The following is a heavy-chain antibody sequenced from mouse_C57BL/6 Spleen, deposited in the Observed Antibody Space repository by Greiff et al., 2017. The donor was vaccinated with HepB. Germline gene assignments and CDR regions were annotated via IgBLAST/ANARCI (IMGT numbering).Heavy chain of an antibody. V-gene: IGHV1-63*01. CDR1: GYTFTNYW. D-gene: IGHD1-1*01. CDR2: IYPGGGYT. J-gene: IGHJ2*01. Sequence: VQLQQSGAELVRPGTSVKMSCKASGYTFTNYWIGWAKQRPGHGLEWIGDIYPGGGYTNYNEKFKGKATLTADKSSSTAYMQFSSLTSEDSAIYDCAREIYGSRRGYYFDYWGQGTTLTVSS. CDR3: AREIYGSRRGYYFDY.